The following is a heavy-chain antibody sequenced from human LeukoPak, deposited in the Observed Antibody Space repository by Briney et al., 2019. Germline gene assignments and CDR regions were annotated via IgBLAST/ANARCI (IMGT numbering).Heavy chain of an antibody. D-gene: IGHD2-15*01. CDR1: GGTFSSYA. J-gene: IGHJ4*02. CDR3: ARAWLRDCSGGSCYYFDY. CDR2: IIPIFGTA. Sequence: SVKVSCKASGGTFSSYAISWVRQAPGQGLEWMGGIIPIFGTANYAQKFQGRVTITADKSTSTAYMELSSLRSEDTAVYYCARAWLRDCSGGSCYYFDYWGQGTLVTVSS. V-gene: IGHV1-69*06.